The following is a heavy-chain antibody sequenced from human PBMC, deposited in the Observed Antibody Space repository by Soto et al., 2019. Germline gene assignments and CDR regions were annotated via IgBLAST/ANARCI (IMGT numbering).Heavy chain of an antibody. CDR3: ARGGFGDYIWGSYRLIRYYFDY. Sequence: SETLSLTCAVYGGSFSGYYWSWIRQPPGKGLEWIGEINHSGSTNYNPSLKSRVTISVDTSKNQFSLKLSSVTAADTAVYYCARGGFGDYIWGSYRLIRYYFDYWGQGTLVTVSS. CDR1: GGSFSGYY. J-gene: IGHJ4*02. D-gene: IGHD3-16*02. V-gene: IGHV4-34*01. CDR2: INHSGST.